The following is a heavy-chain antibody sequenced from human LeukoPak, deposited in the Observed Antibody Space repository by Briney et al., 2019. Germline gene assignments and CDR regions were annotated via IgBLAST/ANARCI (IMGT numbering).Heavy chain of an antibody. D-gene: IGHD3-9*01. Sequence: GRSLRLSCAASGFTFSSYGMHWVRQAPGKGLEWVAVISYDGSNKYYADSVKGRFTISRDNSKNTLYLQMNSLRAEDTAVYYRARDGDHDSSRYNYYYYGMDVWGQGTTVTVSS. CDR1: GFTFSSYG. V-gene: IGHV3-30*12. J-gene: IGHJ6*02. CDR3: ARDGDHDSSRYNYYYYGMDV. CDR2: ISYDGSNK.